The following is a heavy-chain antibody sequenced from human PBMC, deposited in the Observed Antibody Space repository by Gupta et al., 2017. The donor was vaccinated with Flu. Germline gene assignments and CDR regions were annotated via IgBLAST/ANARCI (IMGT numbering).Heavy chain of an antibody. CDR1: GFTLSLYS. CDR3: ARRGNYLGDAFDI. Sequence: EVQLVESGGGLVKPGGSLRLSCTASGFTLSLYSVNWVRQAPGKGLEWVSSITGSGTYKYYADSVKGRFTISRDNAKNSLYLQMNSLRAEDTAVYFCARRGNYLGDAFDIWGQGTMVTVSS. D-gene: IGHD2/OR15-2a*01. V-gene: IGHV3-21*01. J-gene: IGHJ3*02. CDR2: ITGSGTYK.